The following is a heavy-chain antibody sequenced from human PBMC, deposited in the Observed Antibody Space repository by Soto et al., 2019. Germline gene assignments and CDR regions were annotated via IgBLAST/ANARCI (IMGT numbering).Heavy chain of an antibody. Sequence: QEQLGESGGGVVQPGTSLRLSCAVPGGIFHGYGMHWVRQAPGKGLEWVAIIRFDGSNEEYADSVKGRFTISRDNSKNTLYLQMNTLGAEETAVYYCARDAIGGTVYRGYLDYWGRGTVVTVSS. CDR2: IRFDGSNE. CDR3: ARDAIGGTVYRGYLDY. CDR1: GGIFHGYG. V-gene: IGHV3-33*01. D-gene: IGHD1-7*01. J-gene: IGHJ4*02.